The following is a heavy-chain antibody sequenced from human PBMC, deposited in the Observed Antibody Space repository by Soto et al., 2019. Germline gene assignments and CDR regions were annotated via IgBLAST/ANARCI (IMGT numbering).Heavy chain of an antibody. CDR1: GYTFTSYG. V-gene: IGHV1-18*01. CDR2: ISAYNGNT. J-gene: IGHJ5*02. D-gene: IGHD3-9*01. CDR3: ARVGNTIRYFDWFRFDP. Sequence: GASVKVSCKASGYTFTSYGISWVRQAPGQGLEWMGWISAYNGNTNYAQKLQGRVTMTTDTSTSTAYMELRSLRSDDTAVYYCARVGNTIRYFDWFRFDPWGQGTLVTVSS.